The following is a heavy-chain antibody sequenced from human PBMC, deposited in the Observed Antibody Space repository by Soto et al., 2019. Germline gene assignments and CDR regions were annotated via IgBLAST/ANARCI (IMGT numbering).Heavy chain of an antibody. V-gene: IGHV1-18*01. CDR2: INAYNGNT. CDR1: GYTFTNYG. CDR3: ARDAAAGLNDC. Sequence: QVQLVQSGAEVKKPGASVKVSCKASGYTFTNYGISWVRQAPGQGLEWMGWINAYNGNTKSAQKLQGRVNLTTDTPTSTAYIELRSLRSDDTAVYYCARDAAAGLNDCWGQGTLVTVSS. D-gene: IGHD6-13*01. J-gene: IGHJ4*02.